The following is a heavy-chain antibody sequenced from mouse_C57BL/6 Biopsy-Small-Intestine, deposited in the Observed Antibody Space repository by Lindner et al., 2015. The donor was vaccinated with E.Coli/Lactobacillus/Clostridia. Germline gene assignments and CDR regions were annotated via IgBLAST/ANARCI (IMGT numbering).Heavy chain of an antibody. CDR2: INPSTGGT. D-gene: IGHD4-1*01. CDR3: AGDLGRGAY. V-gene: IGHV1-42*01. J-gene: IGHJ3*01. CDR1: GYSFTGYY. Sequence: EVQLQESGPELVKPGASVKISCKASGYSFTGYYMNWVKQSPEKSLEWIGEINPSTGGTTYNQKFKAKATLTVDKSSSTAYMQLKSLTSEDSAVYYCAGDLGRGAYWGQGTLVTVSA.